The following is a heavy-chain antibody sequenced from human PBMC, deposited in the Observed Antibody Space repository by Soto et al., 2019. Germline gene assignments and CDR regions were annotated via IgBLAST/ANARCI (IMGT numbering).Heavy chain of an antibody. J-gene: IGHJ5*02. V-gene: IGHV4-34*01. CDR3: ARVGVRDGDYGVSRFDP. D-gene: IGHD4-17*01. CDR2: INHSGTT. Sequence: SETLSLTCAVYGGSCSGYYWSWIRQPPGKGLEWIGEINHSGTTNYNPSLKSRVTISVDTSKNQFSLKLSSVTAADTAVYYCARVGVRDGDYGVSRFDPWGQGTLVTVSS. CDR1: GGSCSGYY.